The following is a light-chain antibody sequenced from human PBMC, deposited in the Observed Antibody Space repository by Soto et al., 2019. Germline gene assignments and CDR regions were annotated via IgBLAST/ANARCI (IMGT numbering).Light chain of an antibody. V-gene: IGKV1-9*01. Sequence: DIQLTQSPSFLSASVGDRVTITCRASQDINTYLAWYQQKPGKAPKLLIFAASTLQNGVPSRFSGSGSGTEFLVTITSLQPEDFATYYCQQRKSYPITFGQGTRLEMK. CDR3: QQRKSYPIT. CDR1: QDINTY. J-gene: IGKJ5*01. CDR2: AAS.